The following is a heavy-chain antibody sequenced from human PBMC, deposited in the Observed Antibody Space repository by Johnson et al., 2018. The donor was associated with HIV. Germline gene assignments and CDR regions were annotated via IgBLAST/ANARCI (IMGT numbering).Heavy chain of an antibody. CDR2: IGSAGDT. CDR3: AKRAQLGTAWYVNAFDI. V-gene: IGHV3-20*04. CDR1: GFTFDDYA. Sequence: VQLVESGGGVVRPGGSLRLSCAASGFTFDDYAMSWVRQGPRKGLEWVSAIGSAGDTYYPGSVKGRFTISRENAKNSLYLQMNSLRAEDTALYYCAKRAQLGTAWYVNAFDIWGQGTMVTVSS. D-gene: IGHD3-16*01. J-gene: IGHJ3*02.